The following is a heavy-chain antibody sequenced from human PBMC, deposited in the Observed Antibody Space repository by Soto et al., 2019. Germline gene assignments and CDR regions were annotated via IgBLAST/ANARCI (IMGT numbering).Heavy chain of an antibody. D-gene: IGHD3-22*01. CDR1: GGSISSYY. Sequence: SETLSLTCTVSGGSISSYYWSWIRQPPGKGLEWIGYIYYSGSTNYNPSLKSRVNISVDTSKNQFSLKLSSVTAADTAVYYCARGGDSSGYYYRGYYFDYWGQGTLVTVSS. CDR3: ARGGDSSGYYYRGYYFDY. V-gene: IGHV4-59*01. J-gene: IGHJ4*02. CDR2: IYYSGST.